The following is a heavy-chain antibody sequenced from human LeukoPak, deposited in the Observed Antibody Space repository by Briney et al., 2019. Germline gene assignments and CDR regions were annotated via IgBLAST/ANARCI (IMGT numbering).Heavy chain of an antibody. CDR3: ARGRITMVRGVMGQYYFDY. V-gene: IGHV4-38-2*01. CDR2: IYHSGST. Sequence: SETLSLTCAVSGYSLSSGYYWGWIRPPPGKGVEWIGSIYHSGSTYYNPSLKSRVTISVDTSKNQFSLKLSSVTAADTAVYYCARGRITMVRGVMGQYYFDYWGQGTLVTVSS. J-gene: IGHJ4*02. CDR1: GYSLSSGYY. D-gene: IGHD3-10*01.